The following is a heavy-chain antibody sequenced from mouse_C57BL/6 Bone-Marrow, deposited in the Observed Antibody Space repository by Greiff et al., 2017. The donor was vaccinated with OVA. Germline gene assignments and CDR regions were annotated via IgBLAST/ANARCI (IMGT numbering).Heavy chain of an antibody. CDR2: IDPANGNT. V-gene: IGHV14-3*01. Sequence: EVQLQQSVAELVRPGASVKLSCTASGFNIKNTYMHWVKQRPEQGLEWIGRIDPANGNTKYAPKFPGKATITADTSSNTAYLQLSSLTSEDTAIYYCARSPLYDGYPFAYWGQGTLVTVSA. J-gene: IGHJ3*01. D-gene: IGHD2-3*01. CDR1: GFNIKNTY. CDR3: ARSPLYDGYPFAY.